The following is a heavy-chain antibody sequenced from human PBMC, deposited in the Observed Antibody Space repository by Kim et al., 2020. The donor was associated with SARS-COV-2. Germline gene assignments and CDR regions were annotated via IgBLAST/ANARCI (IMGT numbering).Heavy chain of an antibody. CDR2: IYYSGST. J-gene: IGHJ4*02. D-gene: IGHD4-17*01. CDR1: GGSISSSSYY. Sequence: SETLSLTCTVSGGSISSSSYYWGWIRQPPGKGLEWIGSIYYSGSTYYNPSLKSRVTISVDTSKNQFSLKLSSVTAADTAVYYCANYGDYVASPFSSAQTDYWGQGTLVTVSS. V-gene: IGHV4-39*01. CDR3: ANYGDYVASPFSSAQTDY.